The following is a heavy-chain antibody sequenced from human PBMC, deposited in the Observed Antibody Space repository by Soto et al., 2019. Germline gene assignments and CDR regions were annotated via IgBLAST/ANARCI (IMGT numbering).Heavy chain of an antibody. CDR3: ARETPSDY. Sequence: EVELLESGGRVVRPGESLRLSCTASGFTFDDYAMAWVRQAPGKGLEWVAGLSWNGGTTRYADSVKGRFTISRDNANNSLYLQMEHLRADDTALYYCARETPSDYWGQGTQVTVYS. J-gene: IGHJ4*02. CDR1: GFTFDDYA. CDR2: LSWNGGTT. V-gene: IGHV3-20*04.